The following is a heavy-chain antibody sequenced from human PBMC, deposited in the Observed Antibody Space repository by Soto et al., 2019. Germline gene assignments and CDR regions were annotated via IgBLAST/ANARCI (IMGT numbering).Heavy chain of an antibody. CDR2: VFYTGSA. V-gene: IGHV4-39*02. CDR1: GGSLRGSDDY. CDR3: AKTPTGYYDS. Sequence: QLHLQESGPRLVKPSETLSLTCSVSGGSLRGSDDYWGWIRQSPGKGLEYIGGVFYTGSAYYNPSFKGRVSIGADTSTNRFFLNLKSVTATDTGVYYCAKTPTGYYDSWGQGILVTVSS. J-gene: IGHJ4*02. D-gene: IGHD2-8*02.